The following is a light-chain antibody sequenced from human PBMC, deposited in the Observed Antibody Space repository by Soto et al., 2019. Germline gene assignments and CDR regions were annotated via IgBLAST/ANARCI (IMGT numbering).Light chain of an antibody. CDR2: DAS. CDR3: QQYSKWSWT. V-gene: IGKV3-15*01. CDR1: QSVSSY. J-gene: IGKJ1*01. Sequence: IGMTQSPATLSVSPGERATLSCRASQSVSSYLAWYQQKPGQAPRLLIYDASTRATGIAAKFSGSGSGTEFTLTITSLQSEDFAVYYCQQYSKWSWTFGQGTKVDIK.